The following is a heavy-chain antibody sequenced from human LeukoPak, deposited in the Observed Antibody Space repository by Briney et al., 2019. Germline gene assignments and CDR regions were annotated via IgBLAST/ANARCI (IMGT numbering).Heavy chain of an antibody. CDR1: GFTVSSNY. CDR3: ARDGFSSSWGLAY. Sequence: GGSLRLSCAASGFTVSSNYMGWVRQAPGKGLEWVSVIYSGGSTYYADSVKGRFTISRDNSKNTLYLQMKSLRVKDTAVYYCARDGFSSSWGLAYWGQGTLVTVSS. V-gene: IGHV3-53*01. CDR2: IYSGGST. D-gene: IGHD6-13*01. J-gene: IGHJ4*02.